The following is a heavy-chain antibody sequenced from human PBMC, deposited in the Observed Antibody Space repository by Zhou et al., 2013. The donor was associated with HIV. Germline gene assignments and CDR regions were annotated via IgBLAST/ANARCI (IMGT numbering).Heavy chain of an antibody. V-gene: IGHV4-38-2*01. CDR2: IHHSGST. CDR1: GYSISSGYY. Sequence: QVQLQESGPGLVKPSETLSLTCAVSGYSISSGYYWGWIRQPPGKGLEWIGSIHHSGSTYYNPSLKSRVTISLDTSKNQFPLKLSSVTAADTAVYYCARAYYHGSGSYWEDYWGQGTLVTVSS. D-gene: IGHD3-10*01. CDR3: ARAYYHGSGSYWEDY. J-gene: IGHJ4*02.